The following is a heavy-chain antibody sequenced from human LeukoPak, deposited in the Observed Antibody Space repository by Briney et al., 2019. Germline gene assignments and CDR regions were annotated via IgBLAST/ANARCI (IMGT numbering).Heavy chain of an antibody. D-gene: IGHD3-22*01. CDR3: ARGNYRSSGYYGPFDY. V-gene: IGHV1-46*01. Sequence: ASVKVSCKASGYTFTSYYMHWVRQAPGQGLEWMGIINPSGGSTSYAQKFQGRVTMTRDTSTSTVYMELSSLRSEDTAVYYCARGNYRSSGYYGPFDYWGLGTLVTVSS. J-gene: IGHJ4*02. CDR2: INPSGGST. CDR1: GYTFTSYY.